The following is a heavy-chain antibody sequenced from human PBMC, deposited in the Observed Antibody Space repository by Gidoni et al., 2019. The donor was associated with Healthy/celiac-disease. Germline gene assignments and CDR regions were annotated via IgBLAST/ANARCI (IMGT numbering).Heavy chain of an antibody. J-gene: IGHJ4*02. Sequence: EVQLVQSGAEVKKPGESLTISCKGSGYSFTSYWIGWVRQMPGKGLEWMGIIYPGDSDTRYSPSFQGQVTISADKSISTAYLQWSSLKASDTAMYYCARRERYYDSSGYYFYYFDYWGQGTLVTVSS. CDR3: ARRERYYDSSGYYFYYFDY. CDR2: IYPGDSDT. D-gene: IGHD3-22*01. V-gene: IGHV5-51*01. CDR1: GYSFTSYW.